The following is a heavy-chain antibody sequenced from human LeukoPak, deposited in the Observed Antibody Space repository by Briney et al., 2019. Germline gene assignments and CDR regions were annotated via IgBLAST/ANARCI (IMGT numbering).Heavy chain of an antibody. D-gene: IGHD2-15*01. CDR3: ARTPLSNDIRTRWFDP. CDR1: GGSISNTNW. CDR2: VNLQGST. Sequence: PSETLSLTCGVSGGSISNTNWWTWVRQPPGKGLEWIGEVNLQGSTNYNPSLKSRVAISVDKSENHISLKLTSVTAADTAVYYCARTPLSNDIRTRWFDPWGQGTLVTVS. V-gene: IGHV4-4*02. J-gene: IGHJ5*02.